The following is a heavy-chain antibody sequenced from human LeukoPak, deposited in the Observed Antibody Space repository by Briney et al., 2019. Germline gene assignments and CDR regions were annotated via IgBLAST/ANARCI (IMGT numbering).Heavy chain of an antibody. CDR3: AREEDCSSTSCHPGY. CDR1: GYSFTSYW. D-gene: IGHD2-2*01. Sequence: GESLKISCKGSGYSFTSYWIGWVRQMPGKGLEWMGIIYPGGSDTRYSPSFQGQVTISADKSISTAYLQWSSLKASDTAMYYCAREEDCSSTSCHPGYGGQGPLVTVSS. CDR2: IYPGGSDT. V-gene: IGHV5-51*01. J-gene: IGHJ4*02.